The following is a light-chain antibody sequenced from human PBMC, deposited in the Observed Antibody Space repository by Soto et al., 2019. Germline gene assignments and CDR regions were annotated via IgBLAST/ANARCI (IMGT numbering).Light chain of an antibody. J-gene: IGKJ3*01. CDR2: TVS. CDR3: PQGKTFPFT. CDR1: HGVSGW. V-gene: IGKV1-12*01. Sequence: IQMTQSPSSVSASVGDTVTLSCQTSHGVSGWLAWYQQKPGKAPTLLIYTVSNLQSGVPSRFSGSGSGTDFSLTLTNLQPEDFATYFCPQGKTFPFTFGPGTKVEVK.